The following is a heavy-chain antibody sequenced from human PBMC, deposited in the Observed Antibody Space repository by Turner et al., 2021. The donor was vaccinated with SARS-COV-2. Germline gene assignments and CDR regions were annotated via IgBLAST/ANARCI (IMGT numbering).Heavy chain of an antibody. CDR2: IYYSGST. V-gene: IGHV4-39*01. Sequence: QLQLQESGPGLVKPSETLSVTCTVSGGPINTSPYYWGWIRQPPGKGLEWIGNIYYSGSTYYNPSLKSRIIISIDTSKNQFSLQVTSVTAADTAIYDCASRRGGSAAYNPWGQGTLVTVSS. D-gene: IGHD6-13*01. CDR1: GGPINTSPYY. J-gene: IGHJ5*02. CDR3: ASRRGGSAAYNP.